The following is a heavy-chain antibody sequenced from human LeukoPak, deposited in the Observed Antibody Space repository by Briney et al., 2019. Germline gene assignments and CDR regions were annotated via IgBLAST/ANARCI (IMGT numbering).Heavy chain of an antibody. CDR2: MNPNSGNR. D-gene: IGHD3-9*01. J-gene: IGHJ6*04. V-gene: IGHV1-8*01. Sequence: GASVKVSCKASGYTFTSYDINWVRQATGQGLEWMGWMNPNSGNRGYAQKVQGRVSMTRNTSISTAYMELSSLRSEDTAVYYCARGPTYYDILTGYPYYYYGMDVWGKGTTVTVSS. CDR3: ARGPTYYDILTGYPYYYYGMDV. CDR1: GYTFTSYD.